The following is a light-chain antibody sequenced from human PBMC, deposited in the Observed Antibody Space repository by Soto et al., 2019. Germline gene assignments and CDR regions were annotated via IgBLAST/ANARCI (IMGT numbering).Light chain of an antibody. CDR1: SSDVGGYNY. CDR3: CSYAGSPRYV. CDR2: DVS. J-gene: IGLJ1*01. Sequence: QSALTQPRSVSGSPGQSVTISCTGTSSDVGGYNYVSWYQQHPGKAPKVMIYDVSERPSGVPDRFSGSKSGNTASLTISGLPAEDEADYYCCSYAGSPRYVFGPGTKLTVL. V-gene: IGLV2-11*01.